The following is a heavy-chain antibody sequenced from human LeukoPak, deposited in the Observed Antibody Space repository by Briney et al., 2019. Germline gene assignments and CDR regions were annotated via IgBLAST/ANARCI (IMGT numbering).Heavy chain of an antibody. D-gene: IGHD6-19*01. Sequence: SVKVSCKASGGTFSSYAISWVRQAPGQGLEWMGRIIPILGIANYAQKFQGRVTITADKSTSTAYMELSSLRAEDTAVYYCAKDLDVFQWLGYYFDYWGQGTLVTVSS. V-gene: IGHV1-69*04. CDR1: GGTFSSYA. J-gene: IGHJ4*02. CDR3: AKDLDVFQWLGYYFDY. CDR2: IIPILGIA.